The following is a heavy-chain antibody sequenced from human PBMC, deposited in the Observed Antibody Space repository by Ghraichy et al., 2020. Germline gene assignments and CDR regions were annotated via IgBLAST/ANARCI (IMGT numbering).Heavy chain of an antibody. CDR2: ISSSSSTI. J-gene: IGHJ4*02. CDR1: GFTFSSYS. V-gene: IGHV3-48*02. CDR3: ARASWDSSGPSLGHDY. D-gene: IGHD3-22*01. Sequence: GGALRLSCAASGFTFSSYSMNWVRQAPGKGLEWVSYISSSSSTIYYADSVKGRFTISRDNAKNSLYLQMNSLRDEDTAVYYCARASWDSSGPSLGHDYWGQGTLVTVSS.